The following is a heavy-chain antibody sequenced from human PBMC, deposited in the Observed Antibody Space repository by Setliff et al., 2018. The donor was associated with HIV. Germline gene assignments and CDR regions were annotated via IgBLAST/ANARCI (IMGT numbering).Heavy chain of an antibody. Sequence: SETLSLTCAVYGGSFSGYYWTWIRQPPGKGLEWIGEINHSGSTNYNPSLKSRVTISVDTSKNQFSLNLSSVTAADTAVYYCARVTYYYDSSSPLYYFDYWGQGTLVTVSS. CDR1: GGSFSGYY. CDR3: ARVTYYYDSSSPLYYFDY. V-gene: IGHV4-34*01. J-gene: IGHJ4*02. CDR2: INHSGST. D-gene: IGHD3-22*01.